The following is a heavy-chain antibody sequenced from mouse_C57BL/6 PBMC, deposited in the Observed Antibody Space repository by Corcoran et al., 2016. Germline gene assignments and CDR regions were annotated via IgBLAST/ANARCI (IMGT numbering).Heavy chain of an antibody. CDR2: INTYSGVP. CDR1: GYTFTTYG. V-gene: IGHV9-3*01. J-gene: IGHJ1*03. Sequence: QIQLVQSGPELKKPGETVKISCKASGYTFTTYGMSWVKQAPGKGLKWMGWINTYSGVPTYADDFKGRFAFSLETSASTAYLQINNLKNEDTATYFCARCIRAYWYFDVWGTGTTVTVSS. D-gene: IGHD2-12*01. CDR3: ARCIRAYWYFDV.